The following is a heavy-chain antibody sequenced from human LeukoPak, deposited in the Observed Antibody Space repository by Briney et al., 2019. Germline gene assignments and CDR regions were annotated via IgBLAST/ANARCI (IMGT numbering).Heavy chain of an antibody. J-gene: IGHJ4*02. Sequence: SETLSLTCTVSGGSISGYYWSWIRQPPGKGLEWIGYIYYNGITNYNPTLKSRLTISVDTSRDEFSLKLSSVTAADTAVYYCARDLVVGSRYFDYWGQGTLVTVSS. CDR2: IYYNGIT. V-gene: IGHV4-59*01. CDR3: ARDLVVGSRYFDY. CDR1: GGSISGYY. D-gene: IGHD2-2*01.